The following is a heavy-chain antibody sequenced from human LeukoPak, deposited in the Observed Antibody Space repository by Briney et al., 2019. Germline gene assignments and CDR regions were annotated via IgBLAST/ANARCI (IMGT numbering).Heavy chain of an antibody. J-gene: IGHJ6*03. D-gene: IGHD2-2*01. CDR1: GGSISSSSYY. CDR2: IYYSGST. V-gene: IGHV4-39*01. CDR3: ARPIVGYCSSTSCRGGYYYYMDV. Sequence: ASETPSLTCTVSGGSISSSSYYWGWIRQPPGKGLEWIGSIYYSGSTYYNPSLKSRVTISVDTSKNQFSLKLSSVTAADTAVYYCARPIVGYCSSTSCRGGYYYYMDVWGKGTTVTVSS.